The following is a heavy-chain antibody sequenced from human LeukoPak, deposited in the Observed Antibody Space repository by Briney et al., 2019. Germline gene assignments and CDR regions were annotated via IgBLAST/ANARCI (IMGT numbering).Heavy chain of an antibody. CDR1: GFTFSSYA. D-gene: IGHD4-17*01. CDR2: ISYDGSNK. V-gene: IGHV3-30-3*01. Sequence: GGSLRLSCAASGFTFSSYAMHWARQAPGKGLEWGAVISYDGSNKYYADSVKGRFTISRDNSKNTLYLQMNSLRAEDTAAYYCARQDYGDSAFDIWGQGTMVTVSS. CDR3: ARQDYGDSAFDI. J-gene: IGHJ3*02.